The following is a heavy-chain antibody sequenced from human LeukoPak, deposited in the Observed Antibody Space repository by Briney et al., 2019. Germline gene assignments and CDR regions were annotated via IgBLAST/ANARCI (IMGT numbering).Heavy chain of an antibody. CDR2: IKSKTDGGTT. CDR1: GFTFSNAW. CDR3: TTEPYYYDSSGYDLYYFDY. J-gene: IGHJ4*02. D-gene: IGHD3-22*01. Sequence: GGSLRLSCAASGFTFSNAWMRWVRQAPGKGLEWVGRIKSKTDGGTTDYAAPVKGRFTISRDDSKNTLYLQMNSLKTEDTAVYYCTTEPYYYDSSGYDLYYFDYWGQGTLVTVSS. V-gene: IGHV3-15*01.